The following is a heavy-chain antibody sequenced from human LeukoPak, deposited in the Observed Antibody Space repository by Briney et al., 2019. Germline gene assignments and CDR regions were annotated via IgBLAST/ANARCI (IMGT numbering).Heavy chain of an antibody. CDR1: GFTFSSYW. CDR3: AKDTVHYGDYCFDY. CDR2: IKQDGSEK. V-gene: IGHV3-7*01. D-gene: IGHD4-17*01. Sequence: PGGSLRLSCAASGFTFSSYWMSWVRQAPGKGLEWVANIKQDGSEKYYVDSVKGRFTISRDNAKNSLYLQMNSLRAEDTAVYYCAKDTVHYGDYCFDYWGQGTLVTVSS. J-gene: IGHJ4*02.